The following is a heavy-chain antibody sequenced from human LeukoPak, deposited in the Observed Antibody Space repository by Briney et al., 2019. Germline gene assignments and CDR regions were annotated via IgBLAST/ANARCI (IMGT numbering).Heavy chain of an antibody. Sequence: SETLSLTCAVYGGSFSGYYWSWIRQPPGKGLEWIGEINHSGSTNYNPSLKSRVTISVDTSKNQFSLKLSSVTAADTAVYYCARSGGILTGYRPHNWFDPWGQGTLVTVSS. CDR1: GGSFSGYY. V-gene: IGHV4-34*01. J-gene: IGHJ5*02. D-gene: IGHD3-9*01. CDR2: INHSGST. CDR3: ARSGGILTGYRPHNWFDP.